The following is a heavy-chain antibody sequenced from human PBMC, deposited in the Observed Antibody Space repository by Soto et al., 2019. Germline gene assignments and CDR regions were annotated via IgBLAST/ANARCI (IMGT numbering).Heavy chain of an antibody. CDR1: GFTVSSNY. CDR3: ASGGSYSSGWYDLGY. V-gene: IGHV3-66*01. Sequence: GGSLTLSCAASGFTVSSNYMSWARQALGKGLEWVSVIYSGGSTYYADSVKGRFTISRDNSKNTLYLQMNSRRAEDTAVYYCASGGSYSSGWYDLGYWGQGTLVTVSS. J-gene: IGHJ4*02. CDR2: IYSGGST. D-gene: IGHD6-19*01.